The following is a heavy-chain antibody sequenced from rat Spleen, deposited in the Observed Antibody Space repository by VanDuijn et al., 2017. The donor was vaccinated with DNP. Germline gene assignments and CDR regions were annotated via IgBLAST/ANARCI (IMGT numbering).Heavy chain of an antibody. CDR2: ISYSGRT. CDR3: ARWSDYFDY. J-gene: IGHJ2*01. V-gene: IGHV3-1*01. CDR1: GYSITSDY. Sequence: EVQLQESGPGLVKPSQSLSLTCSVTGYSITSDYWGWIRKFPGNKMEWIGHISYSGRTTYNPSLKSRISITGDTSKNQFFLHLNSVTTEDTATYYCARWSDYFDYWGQGVMVTVSS.